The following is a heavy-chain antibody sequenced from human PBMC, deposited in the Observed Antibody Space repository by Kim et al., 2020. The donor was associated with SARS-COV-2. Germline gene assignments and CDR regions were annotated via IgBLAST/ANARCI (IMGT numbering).Heavy chain of an antibody. D-gene: IGHD3-10*01. CDR3: ARDYYGSGYGNFDY. CDR1: GYTFTSYH. Sequence: ASVKVSCKASGYTFTSYHINWVRQATGQRPEWMGWVEPDNGKTGYAQNFLGRVTMTRDTSINTAYMELSGLRSEDTAVYYCARDYYGSGYGNFDYWGQG. CDR2: VEPDNGKT. J-gene: IGHJ4*02. V-gene: IGHV1-8*01.